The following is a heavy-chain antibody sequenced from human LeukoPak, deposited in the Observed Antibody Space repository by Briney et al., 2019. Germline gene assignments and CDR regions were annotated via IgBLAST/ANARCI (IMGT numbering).Heavy chain of an antibody. D-gene: IGHD1-7*01. CDR3: ARDQDWNYAFHI. Sequence: EASVKVSCKASGYTLTSYFIHWVRHAPGQGLEWMGIINPSGGSTSYAQKFQGRVTMTRDTSTSTVYMELSSLRSEDTAVYYCARDQDWNYAFHIWGQGTMVTVSS. CDR1: GYTLTSYF. V-gene: IGHV1-46*01. CDR2: INPSGGST. J-gene: IGHJ3*02.